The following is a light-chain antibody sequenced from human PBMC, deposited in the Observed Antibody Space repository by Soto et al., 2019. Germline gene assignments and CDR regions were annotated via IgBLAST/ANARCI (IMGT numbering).Light chain of an antibody. Sequence: ILLPQSPCTLSLAPGARATLSCRASHQIRSNDLAWYQHKPGQAPRLLIYGASSRATGIPDRFSGSGSGTDFTLTISRLEPEDFAVYYCQQYGSSPATFGQGTKVDIK. CDR2: GAS. V-gene: IGKV3-20*01. CDR1: HQIRSND. J-gene: IGKJ1*01. CDR3: QQYGSSPAT.